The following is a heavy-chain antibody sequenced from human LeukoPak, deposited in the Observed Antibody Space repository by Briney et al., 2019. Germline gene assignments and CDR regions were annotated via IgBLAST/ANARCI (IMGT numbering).Heavy chain of an antibody. CDR1: GYSIRTDYY. CDR2: INKSGNT. J-gene: IGHJ5*02. D-gene: IGHD3-22*01. V-gene: IGHV4-38-2*02. CDR3: ARGQGVTVIKVGKNWFDP. Sequence: SETLSLTCTVSGYSIRTDYYWGWIRQPPGKGPQWIGTINKSGNTYYNPSLRSRVTISVDTSKNQFSLDMRSMTAADTAVYYCARGQGVTVIKVGKNWFDPWSQGTQVIVSP.